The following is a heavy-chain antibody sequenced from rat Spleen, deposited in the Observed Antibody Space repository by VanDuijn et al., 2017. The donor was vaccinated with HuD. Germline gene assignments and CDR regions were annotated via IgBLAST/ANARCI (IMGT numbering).Heavy chain of an antibody. Sequence: QVQLKESGPGLVQPSQTLSLTCTVSGFSLTSNSVIWVRQPPGKGLEWMGAIWSGGSTDKNSTLKSRLNISRDTSKSQVFLKMSSLKTEDTATYYCARERGYYYDGTYYYGNVMDAWGQGASVTVSS. CDR1: GFSLTSNS. CDR3: ARERGYYYDGTYYYGNVMDA. V-gene: IGHV2-1*01. J-gene: IGHJ4*01. CDR2: IWSGGST. D-gene: IGHD1-12*02.